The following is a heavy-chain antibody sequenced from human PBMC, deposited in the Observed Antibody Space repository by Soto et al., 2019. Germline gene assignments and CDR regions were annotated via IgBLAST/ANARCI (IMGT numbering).Heavy chain of an antibody. CDR3: AKDREGVGAIGNWFDP. CDR2: ISGSGGST. J-gene: IGHJ5*02. Sequence: PGGSLRLSCAASGFTFSDYYMSWIRQAPGKGLEWVSAISGSGGSTYYADSVKGRFTISRDNSKNTLYLQMNSLRAEDTAVYYCAKDREGVGAIGNWFDPWGQGTLVTVSS. V-gene: IGHV3-23*01. D-gene: IGHD1-26*01. CDR1: GFTFSDYY.